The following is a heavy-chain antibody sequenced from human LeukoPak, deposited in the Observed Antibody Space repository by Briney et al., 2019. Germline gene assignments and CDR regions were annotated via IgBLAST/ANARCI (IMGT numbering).Heavy chain of an antibody. D-gene: IGHD2-2*01. CDR3: ATELGYCSSTSCYDWFDP. CDR1: GASLSHYS. J-gene: IGHJ5*02. CDR2: IYSSGST. V-gene: IGHV4-4*09. Sequence: SETLSLTCVVSGASLSHYSWRWIRQPPGKGLEWIGDIYSSGSTSYNPSHTSRVTTSKDTSKNHFSLKISSVTAADTAVYYCATELGYCSSTSCYDWFDPWGQGTLVTVSS.